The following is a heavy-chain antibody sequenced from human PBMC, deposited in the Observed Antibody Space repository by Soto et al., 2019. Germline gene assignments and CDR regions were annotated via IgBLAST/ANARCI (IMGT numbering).Heavy chain of an antibody. J-gene: IGHJ6*03. Sequence: GGSLRLSCAASGFTVSGNYMSWVRQAPGKGLEWVSVIYSGGSTYYADSVKGRFTISRHNSKNTLYLQMNSLRAEDTAVYYCARSLNVLRFLEWLSDPYYYMDVWGKGTKVTVSS. D-gene: IGHD3-3*01. CDR3: ARSLNVLRFLEWLSDPYYYMDV. V-gene: IGHV3-53*04. CDR2: IYSGGST. CDR1: GFTVSGNY.